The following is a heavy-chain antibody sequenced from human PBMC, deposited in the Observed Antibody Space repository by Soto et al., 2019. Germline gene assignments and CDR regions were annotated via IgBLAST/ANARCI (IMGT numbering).Heavy chain of an antibody. Sequence: SETLSLTCTVSGGSISSYYWSWIRQPPGKGLEWIGYIYYSGSTNYNPSLKSRVTISVDTSKNQFSLKLSSVTAADTAVYYCAREHSSGWYDIDYWGQGTLVTVSS. CDR1: GGSISSYY. CDR3: AREHSSGWYDIDY. J-gene: IGHJ4*02. D-gene: IGHD6-19*01. V-gene: IGHV4-59*01. CDR2: IYYSGST.